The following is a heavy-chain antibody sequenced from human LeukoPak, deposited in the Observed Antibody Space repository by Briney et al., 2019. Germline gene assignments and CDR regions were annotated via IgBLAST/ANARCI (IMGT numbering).Heavy chain of an antibody. CDR2: IIPIFGTA. Sequence: SVKVSCKASGGTFSSYAISWVRQAPGQGLEWMGGIIPIFGTANYAQKFQGRVTITADESTSTAYMELSSLRSEDTAVYYCAVTGGYDFWSGYPNFDYWGQGTLVTVSS. CDR3: AVTGGYDFWSGYPNFDY. V-gene: IGHV1-69*13. D-gene: IGHD3-3*01. CDR1: GGTFSSYA. J-gene: IGHJ4*02.